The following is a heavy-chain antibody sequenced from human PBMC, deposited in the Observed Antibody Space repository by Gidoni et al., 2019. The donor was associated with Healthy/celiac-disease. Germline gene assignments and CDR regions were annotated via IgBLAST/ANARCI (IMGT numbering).Heavy chain of an antibody. CDR3: ARSTVTTCPGDY. CDR2: SIPILGIA. D-gene: IGHD4-17*01. V-gene: IGHV1-69*04. CDR1: GGTFSSYA. Sequence: QVQLVPSGAEVKKPGSSVKVSCKASGGTFSSYAISWVRQAPGQGLEWMGRSIPILGIANYAQKFQGRVTITADKSTSTAYMELSSLRSEDTAVYYCARSTVTTCPGDYWGQGTLVTVSS. J-gene: IGHJ4*02.